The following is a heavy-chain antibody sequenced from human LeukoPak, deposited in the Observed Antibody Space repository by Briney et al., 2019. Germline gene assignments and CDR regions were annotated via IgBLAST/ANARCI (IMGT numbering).Heavy chain of an antibody. V-gene: IGHV1-18*01. Sequence: GASVKVSCKASGYTFTSYGISWVRQAPGQGLEWMGWINGYNGNTNYAQNLQGRVTMAADTSTNTAYMELRSLRSDDTAMYYCARSPTTVTRGDYWGQGTLVTVSS. D-gene: IGHD4-17*01. J-gene: IGHJ4*02. CDR1: GYTFTSYG. CDR2: INGYNGNT. CDR3: ARSPTTVTRGDY.